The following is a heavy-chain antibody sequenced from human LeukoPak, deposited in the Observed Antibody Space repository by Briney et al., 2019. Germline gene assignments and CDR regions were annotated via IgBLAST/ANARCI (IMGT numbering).Heavy chain of an antibody. CDR1: GGSISSYY. CDR2: IYYSGNT. CDR3: ARRSASGRPFDP. D-gene: IGHD3-10*01. Sequence: SETLSLTCTVSGGSISSYYWSWIRQPPGKGLEWIGHIYYSGNTNYNPSLKSRVTISVDTSKNQFSLKLNSVTAADTAVYYCARRSASGRPFDPWGQGTLVTVSS. V-gene: IGHV4-59*08. J-gene: IGHJ5*02.